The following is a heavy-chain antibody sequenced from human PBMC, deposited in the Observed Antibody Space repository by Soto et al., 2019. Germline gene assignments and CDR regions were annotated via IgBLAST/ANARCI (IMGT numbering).Heavy chain of an antibody. J-gene: IGHJ4*02. V-gene: IGHV3-23*01. CDR1: GSTFSSYA. CDR3: ANPGSSSYRTYYFDY. D-gene: IGHD6-13*01. Sequence: XVSLRLSCAASGSTFSSYAMSWVRQAPGKGLEWVSAISGSGGSTYYADSVKGRFTISRDNSKNTPYLQMNSLRAEDTAVYYCANPGSSSYRTYYFDYWGQGTLVTVSS. CDR2: ISGSGGST.